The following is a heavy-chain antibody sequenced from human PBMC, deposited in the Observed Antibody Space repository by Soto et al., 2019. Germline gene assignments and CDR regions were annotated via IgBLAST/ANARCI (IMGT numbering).Heavy chain of an antibody. J-gene: IGHJ5*02. CDR1: GGSISSSSYY. CDR3: ARRSPSSTSCYSCGWFDP. V-gene: IGHV4-39*01. CDR2: IYYSGST. D-gene: IGHD2-2*02. Sequence: SETLSLTCTVSGGSISSSSYYWGWIRQPPGKGLEWIGSIYYSGSTYYSPSLKSRVTISVDTSKNQFSLKLSSVTAADTAVYYCARRSPSSTSCYSCGWFDPWGQGTLVTVSS.